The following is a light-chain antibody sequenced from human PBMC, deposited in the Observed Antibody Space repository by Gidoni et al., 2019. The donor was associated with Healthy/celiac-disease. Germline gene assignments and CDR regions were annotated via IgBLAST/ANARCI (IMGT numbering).Light chain of an antibody. V-gene: IGKV3-15*01. CDR2: GAA. CDR3: QQYNNWPQT. Sequence: IVMTQSPATLSVSPGERATLSCRASQSVRSNLAWYQQKPGQAPRLLIYGAATRATGIPARFSGSGSGTEFTLTISSLQSEDFAVYYCQQYNNWPQTFGQGTKVEIK. CDR1: QSVRSN. J-gene: IGKJ1*01.